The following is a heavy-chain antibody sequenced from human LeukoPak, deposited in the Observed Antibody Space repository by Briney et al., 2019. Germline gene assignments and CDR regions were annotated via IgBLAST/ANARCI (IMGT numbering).Heavy chain of an antibody. CDR2: IYYSGST. CDR1: GGSISSSSYY. V-gene: IGHV4-39*07. CDR3: ARPRKIWWFDP. Sequence: PSETLSLTCTVSGGSISSSSYYWGWIRQPPGKGLEWIGSIYYSGSTYYNPSLKSRVTISVNTSKNPFSLKVGSGTAADRAGYCCARPRKIWWFDPWGQGTLVTGSS. J-gene: IGHJ5*02. D-gene: IGHD3-16*01.